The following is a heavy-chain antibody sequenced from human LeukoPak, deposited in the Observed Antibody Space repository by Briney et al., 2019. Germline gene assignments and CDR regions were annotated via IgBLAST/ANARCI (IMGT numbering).Heavy chain of an antibody. V-gene: IGHV1-2*02. CDR2: INPNSGGT. CDR3: ARGAGGDWFPNDY. Sequence: GASVKVSCKASGYTFTGYYMHWVRQAPGQGLEWMGWINPNSGGTNYAQKFQGRVTMTRDTSISTAYMELSRLSSDDTAVYYCARGAGGDWFPNDYWGQGTLVTVSS. CDR1: GYTFTGYY. J-gene: IGHJ4*02. D-gene: IGHD3/OR15-3a*01.